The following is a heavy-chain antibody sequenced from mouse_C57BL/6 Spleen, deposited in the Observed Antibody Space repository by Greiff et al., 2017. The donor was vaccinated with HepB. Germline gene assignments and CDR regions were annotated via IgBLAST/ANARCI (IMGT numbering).Heavy chain of an antibody. CDR2: IDPANGNT. Sequence: EVQLQESVAELVRPGASVKLSCTASGFNIKNTYMHWVKQRPEQGLEWIGRIDPANGNTKYAPKFQGKATITADTSSNTAYLQLSSLTSEDTAIYYCARAPYYYGSSYWYFDVWGTGTTVTVSS. D-gene: IGHD1-1*01. CDR1: GFNIKNTY. V-gene: IGHV14-3*01. J-gene: IGHJ1*03. CDR3: ARAPYYYGSSYWYFDV.